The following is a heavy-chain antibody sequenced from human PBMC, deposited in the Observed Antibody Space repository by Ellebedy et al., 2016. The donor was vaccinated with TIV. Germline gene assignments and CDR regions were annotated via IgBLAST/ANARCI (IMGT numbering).Heavy chain of an antibody. CDR1: GGSISSYY. CDR2: IYYSGST. D-gene: IGHD5-18*01. V-gene: IGHV4-39*01. J-gene: IGHJ4*02. CDR3: ARRQLWLNYFDY. Sequence: MPSETLSLTCTVSGGSISSYYWGWIRQPPGKGLEWIGSIYYSGSTYYNPSLKSRVTISVDTSKNQFSLKLSSVTAADTAVYYCARRQLWLNYFDYWGQGTLVTVSS.